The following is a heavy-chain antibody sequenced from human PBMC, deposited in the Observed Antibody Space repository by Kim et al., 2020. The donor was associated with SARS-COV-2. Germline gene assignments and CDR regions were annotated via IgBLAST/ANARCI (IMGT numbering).Heavy chain of an antibody. CDR3: ARHCSSTSCYNYYGMDV. J-gene: IGHJ6*02. V-gene: IGHV4-39*01. Sequence: LKSRGTISADTSKNQFSLKLSSVTAADTAVYYCARHCSSTSCYNYYGMDVWGQGTTVTVSS. D-gene: IGHD2-2*01.